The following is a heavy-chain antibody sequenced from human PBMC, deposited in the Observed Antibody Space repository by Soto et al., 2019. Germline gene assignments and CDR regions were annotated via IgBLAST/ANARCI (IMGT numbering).Heavy chain of an antibody. V-gene: IGHV5-51*01. D-gene: IGHD1-1*01. CDR1: GYSFTSYW. CDR3: ARIRDWNYYYYGMDV. Sequence: AGESLKISCKGSGYSFTSYWIGWVRQMPGKGLEWMGIIYPGDSDTRYSPSFQGQVTISADKSISTAYLQWSSLKASDTAMYYCARIRDWNYYYYGMDVWGQGTTVTVSS. J-gene: IGHJ6*02. CDR2: IYPGDSDT.